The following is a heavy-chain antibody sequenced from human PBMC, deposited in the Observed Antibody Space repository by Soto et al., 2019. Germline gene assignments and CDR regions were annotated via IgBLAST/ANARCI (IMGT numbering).Heavy chain of an antibody. J-gene: IGHJ4*02. Sequence: PSETLSLTCAVYGGSFSGYYWSWIRQPPGKGLEWIGEINHSGSTNYNPSLKSRVTISVDTSKNQFSLKLSSVTAADTAVYYCARVTGYNWNYEPSIHFDYWGQGTLVTVPS. CDR2: INHSGST. CDR1: GGSFSGYY. V-gene: IGHV4-34*01. D-gene: IGHD1-7*01. CDR3: ARVTGYNWNYEPSIHFDY.